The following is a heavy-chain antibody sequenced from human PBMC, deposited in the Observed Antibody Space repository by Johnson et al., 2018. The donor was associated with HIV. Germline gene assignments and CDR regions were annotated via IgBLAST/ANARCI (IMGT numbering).Heavy chain of an antibody. CDR3: AREKGSGRYGIHAFDI. Sequence: SADSVKGRFTISRDNSKNTLYLQMNSLSAEDTAVYYCAREKGSGRYGIHAFDIWGQGTMVTVSS. D-gene: IGHD1-26*01. V-gene: IGHV3-30*03. J-gene: IGHJ3*02.